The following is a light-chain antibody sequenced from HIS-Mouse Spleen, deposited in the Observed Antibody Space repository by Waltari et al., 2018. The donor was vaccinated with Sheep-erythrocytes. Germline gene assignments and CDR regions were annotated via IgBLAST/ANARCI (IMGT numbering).Light chain of an antibody. V-gene: IGKV1D-13*01. CDR3: QQFNNYPRT. Sequence: AIQLTQPPSSLSASVGDRVTITCRASQGIGSALAWYQQKPGKAPKLLIYDASSLESGVPSRFSGSGSGTDFTLTISSLQPEDFATYYCQQFNNYPRTFGQGTKVEIK. J-gene: IGKJ1*01. CDR2: DAS. CDR1: QGIGSA.